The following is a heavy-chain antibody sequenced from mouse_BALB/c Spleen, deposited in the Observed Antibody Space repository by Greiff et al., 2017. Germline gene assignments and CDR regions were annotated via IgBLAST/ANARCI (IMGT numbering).Heavy chain of an antibody. Sequence: EVQRVESGPGLVKPSQSLSLTCTVTGYSITSDYAWNWIRQFPGNKLEWMGYISYSGSTSYNPSLKSRISITRDTSKNQFFLQLNSVTTEDTATYYCARGRVYYGYDEEAYWGQGTLVTVSA. V-gene: IGHV3-2*02. J-gene: IGHJ3*01. CDR1: GYSITSDYA. CDR3: ARGRVYYGYDEEAY. CDR2: ISYSGST. D-gene: IGHD2-2*01.